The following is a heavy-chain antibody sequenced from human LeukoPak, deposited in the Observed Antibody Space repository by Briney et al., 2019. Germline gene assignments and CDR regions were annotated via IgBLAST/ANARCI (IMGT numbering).Heavy chain of an antibody. CDR3: ARDTRWGGEDFGF. Sequence: GGSLRLSCAASGFTFRSYWMTGGPQAPGKGREGVANIKQDGSEKYYVDSEKGRFTISRDNAKNSVYLQMNSLRAEDTAVYYCARDTRWGGEDFGFWGQGTLVTVSS. V-gene: IGHV3-7*04. D-gene: IGHD2-2*01. CDR2: IKQDGSEK. J-gene: IGHJ4*02. CDR1: GFTFRSYW.